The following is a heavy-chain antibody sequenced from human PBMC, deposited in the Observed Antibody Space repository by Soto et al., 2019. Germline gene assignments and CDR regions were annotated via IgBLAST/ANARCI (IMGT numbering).Heavy chain of an antibody. V-gene: IGHV1-69*01. CDR1: GYPFSNIA. J-gene: IGHJ6*04. CDR3: PRHWGQFAPEVKGLYNYGMAF. Sequence: QVQLVQSGTEVKEPGSSVKVSCMASGYPFSNIAISWVRQAPGQGLEWMGGLIPIFGTGNSAQRFQGRVTLTADEPTSTANMNLNTRRSEASAVNSCPRHWGQFAPEVKGLYNYGMAFWGKGTRSSS. CDR2: LIPIFGTG. D-gene: IGHD3-16*01.